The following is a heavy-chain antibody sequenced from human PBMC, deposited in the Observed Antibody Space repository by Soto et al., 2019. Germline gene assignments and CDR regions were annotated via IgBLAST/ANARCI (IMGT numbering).Heavy chain of an antibody. D-gene: IGHD6-6*01. CDR3: ARDRSPISSSSGRRGYHYGMDV. J-gene: IGHJ6*02. V-gene: IGHV1-69*06. Sequence: SVKVSCKASGGTFSSYAISWVRQAPGQGLEWMGGIIPIFGTANYAQKFQGRVTITADKSTSTAYTELSSLRFEDTAVYYCARDRSPISSSSGRRGYHYGMDVWGQGTTVTVSS. CDR2: IIPIFGTA. CDR1: GGTFSSYA.